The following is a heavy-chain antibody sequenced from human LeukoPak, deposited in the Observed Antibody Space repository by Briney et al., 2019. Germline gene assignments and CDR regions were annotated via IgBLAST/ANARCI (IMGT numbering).Heavy chain of an antibody. J-gene: IGHJ4*02. CDR1: GYTFTSYG. D-gene: IGHD6-19*01. CDR3: ARVSRSGWYAY. Sequence: ASVKVSCKASGYTFTSYGISWVRQAPGQGLEWMGWISAYNGNTNYAQKLQGRVTMTTDTSTSTAYMELSRLRSDDTAVYYCARVSRSGWYAYWGQGTLVTVSS. V-gene: IGHV1-18*01. CDR2: ISAYNGNT.